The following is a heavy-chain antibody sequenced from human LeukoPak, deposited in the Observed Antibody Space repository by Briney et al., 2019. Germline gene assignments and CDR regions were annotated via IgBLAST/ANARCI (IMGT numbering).Heavy chain of an antibody. J-gene: IGHJ4*02. CDR3: VPQGAGDPFDY. CDR2: ISAGGDIT. D-gene: IGHD4-17*01. CDR1: GFTFNNYD. Sequence: PGGSLRLSCAASGFTFNNYDMTWVRQAPGKGLEWVSVISAGGDITYYADSVKGRFTTSRDDSKNMLYLQMNSLRAEDTAVYYCVPQGAGDPFDYWGQGTLVTVSS. V-gene: IGHV3-23*01.